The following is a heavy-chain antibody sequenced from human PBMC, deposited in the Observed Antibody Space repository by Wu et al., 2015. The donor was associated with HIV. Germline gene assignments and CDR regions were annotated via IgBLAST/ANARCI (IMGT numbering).Heavy chain of an antibody. V-gene: IGHV1-18*01. CDR3: ARDRSYCSSTSCFDAFDI. J-gene: IGHJ3*02. CDR2: ISAYNGNT. D-gene: IGHD2-2*01. Sequence: QVQLVQSGAEVKKPGASVKVSCKASGYTFTSYGISWVRQAPGQGLEWMGWISAYNGNTNYAQKLQGRVTMTTDTSTSTAYMELRSLRSDDTAVYYCARDRSYCSSTSCFDAFDIWAKGQWSPSLQ. CDR1: GYTFTSYG.